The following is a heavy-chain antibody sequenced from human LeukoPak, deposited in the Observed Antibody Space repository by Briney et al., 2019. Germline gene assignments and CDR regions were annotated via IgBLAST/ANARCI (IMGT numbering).Heavy chain of an antibody. CDR3: AARNTIFGVVIIPNAFDI. CDR2: IYTSGST. Sequence: SETLSLTCTVSGGSISSYYWSWIRQPAGKGLEWIGRIYTSGSTNYNPSLKSRVTMSVDTSKNQFSLKLSSVTAADTAVYYCAARNTIFGVVIIPNAFDIWGQGTMVTVSS. J-gene: IGHJ3*02. CDR1: GGSISSYY. V-gene: IGHV4-4*07. D-gene: IGHD3-3*01.